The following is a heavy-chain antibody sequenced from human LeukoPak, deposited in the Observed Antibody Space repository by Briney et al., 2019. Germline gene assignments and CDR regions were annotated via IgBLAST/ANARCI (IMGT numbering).Heavy chain of an antibody. CDR2: IYYSGNT. D-gene: IGHD3-10*01. J-gene: IGHJ4*02. V-gene: IGHV4-59*08. Sequence: SETLSLTCTVSGGSISSYYWSWLRPPPGKGRAWIGYIYYSGNTDYNPSLKSRVTISVDTSKNQFTLKLSSVTAADTAGYYCAIHAMYYGSGSYFFDYWGQGTLVTVSS. CDR3: AIHAMYYGSGSYFFDY. CDR1: GGSISSYY.